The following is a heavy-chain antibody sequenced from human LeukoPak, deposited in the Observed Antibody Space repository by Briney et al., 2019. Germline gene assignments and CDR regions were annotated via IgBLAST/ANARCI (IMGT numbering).Heavy chain of an antibody. V-gene: IGHV1-18*01. CDR2: ISAYNGNT. CDR1: GGTFSSYA. D-gene: IGHD2-2*01. Sequence: ASVKVSCKASGGTFSSYAISWVRQAPGQGLEWMGWISAYNGNTNYAQKLQGRVTMTTDTSTSTAYMELRSLRSDDTAVYYCASSGLRGYCSSTSCYYFDYWGQGTLVTVSS. J-gene: IGHJ4*02. CDR3: ASSGLRGYCSSTSCYYFDY.